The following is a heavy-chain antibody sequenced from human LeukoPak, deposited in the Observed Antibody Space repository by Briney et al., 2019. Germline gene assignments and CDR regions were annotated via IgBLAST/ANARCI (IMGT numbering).Heavy chain of an antibody. D-gene: IGHD3-3*01. CDR1: GFTFSDYY. J-gene: IGHJ4*02. Sequence: GGSLRLSCAASGFTFSDYYMSWIRQAPGKGLEWVSYISSSGSTIYYADSVKGRFTISRDNAKNSLYLQMNSLRAEDTAVYFCARARDTIFVVVIPGSFDYWGQVTLVTVSS. V-gene: IGHV3-11*04. CDR3: ARARDTIFVVVIPGSFDY. CDR2: ISSSGSTI.